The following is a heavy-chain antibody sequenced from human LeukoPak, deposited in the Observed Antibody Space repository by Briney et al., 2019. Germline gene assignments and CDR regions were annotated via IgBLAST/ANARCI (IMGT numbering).Heavy chain of an antibody. D-gene: IGHD3-3*01. CDR3: TKIDYTINA. J-gene: IGHJ5*02. CDR1: GFTFSSYA. V-gene: IGHV3-23*01. Sequence: GVSLRLSCAASGFTFSSYAMSWVRQAPGKGLKWVSAISDSGGNPYYADSVEGRFTISRDNSKNTLYLHMDSLRAEDTALYYCTKIDYTINAWGQGTLVTVSS. CDR2: ISDSGGNP.